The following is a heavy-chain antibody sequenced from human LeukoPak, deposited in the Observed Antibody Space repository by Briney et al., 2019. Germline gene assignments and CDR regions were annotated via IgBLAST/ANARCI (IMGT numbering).Heavy chain of an antibody. D-gene: IGHD5-18*01. CDR1: GFTFSSYS. CDR3: ARSYPAMVIYYYYGMDV. CDR2: ISSSSSYI. Sequence: PGGSLRLSCAASGFTFSSYSMNWVRQARGKGLEWVSSISSSSSYIYYADSVKGRFTISRDNAKNSLYLQMNSLRAEDTAVYYCARSYPAMVIYYYYGMDVWGQGTTVTVSS. J-gene: IGHJ6*02. V-gene: IGHV3-21*01.